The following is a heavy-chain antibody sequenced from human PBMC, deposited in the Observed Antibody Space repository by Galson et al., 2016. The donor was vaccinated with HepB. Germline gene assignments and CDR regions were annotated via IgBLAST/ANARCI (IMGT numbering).Heavy chain of an antibody. CDR1: DFTVNSHY. Sequence: SLRLSCAASDFTVNSHYLTWGRPAPGKGLEWATIIFSGGSTFYADSVKGRFTISRDDSKNTLSLQMDSLRDEDTAVYFCARASISHFDFWGQGTLVTVSS. J-gene: IGHJ4*02. V-gene: IGHV3-53*01. CDR3: ARASISHFDF. CDR2: IFSGGST.